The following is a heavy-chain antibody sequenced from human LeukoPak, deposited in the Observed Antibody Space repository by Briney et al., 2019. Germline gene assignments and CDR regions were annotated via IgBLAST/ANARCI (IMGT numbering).Heavy chain of an antibody. CDR2: IGTTVGST. V-gene: IGHV3-64D*06. CDR1: GFALSQYA. J-gene: IGHJ2*01. Sequence: RGTLRLSRSVSGFALSQYAMHSVPQAPGKGLEYVSAIGTTVGSTYYADSMKGRFTISRENSNNTLYLQMRSLRAGETAVYYCVNTHGSGSYNNWGRETLVTVSS. CDR3: VNTHGSGSYNN. D-gene: IGHD3-10*01.